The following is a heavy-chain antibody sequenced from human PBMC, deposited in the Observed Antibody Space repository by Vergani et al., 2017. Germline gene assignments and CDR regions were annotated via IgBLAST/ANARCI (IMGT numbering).Heavy chain of an antibody. CDR3: TTKGYGDYLLYGNVDF. D-gene: IGHD4-17*01. Sequence: EVQLVESGGGLVKPGGSLRLSCAASGFTFSNAWMSWVRQAPGKGLEWVGRIKSKTDGGTTDYAAPVKGRFTISREDSKNTLYLKMNSLKTEDTAVYYCTTKGYGDYLLYGNVDFWGRGTLVTVSS. V-gene: IGHV3-15*01. J-gene: IGHJ2*01. CDR1: GFTFSNAW. CDR2: IKSKTDGGTT.